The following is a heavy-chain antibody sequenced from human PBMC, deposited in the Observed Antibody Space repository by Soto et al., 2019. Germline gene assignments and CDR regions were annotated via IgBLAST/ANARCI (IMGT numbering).Heavy chain of an antibody. D-gene: IGHD4-17*01. CDR1: GYTFTSHD. CDR3: ARWDYGYYARFDY. CDR2: MNPNSGNT. V-gene: IGHV1-8*01. Sequence: QVQLVQSGAEVKKSGASVKVSCKASGYTFTSHDINWVRQATGQGLEWMGWMNPNSGNTGYAQKFQGRVTMTRNTAISTAYMELSSLRSEDTAVYYCARWDYGYYARFDYWCQGTLGTVSS. J-gene: IGHJ4*02.